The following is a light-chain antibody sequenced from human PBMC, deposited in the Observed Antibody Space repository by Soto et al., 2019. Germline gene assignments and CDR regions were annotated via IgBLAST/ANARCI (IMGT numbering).Light chain of an antibody. CDR3: QQYNNWPPWT. CDR1: QSVSSN. Sequence: EIVLTQSPDTLSLSPGESATLSCRASQSVSSNLAWYQQKPGQAPRLLIYGASTRATGIPARFSGSGSGTEFTLTISSLQSEDFAVYYCQQYNNWPPWTFGQGTKVDIK. CDR2: GAS. V-gene: IGKV3-15*01. J-gene: IGKJ1*01.